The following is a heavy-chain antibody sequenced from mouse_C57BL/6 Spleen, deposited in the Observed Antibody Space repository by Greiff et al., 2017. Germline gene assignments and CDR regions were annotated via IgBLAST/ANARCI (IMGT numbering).Heavy chain of an antibody. J-gene: IGHJ2*01. V-gene: IGHV1-52*01. CDR1: GYTFTSYW. D-gene: IGHD1-1*01. CDR2: IDPSVSYP. CDR3: ARRDYYGSSYFDD. Sequence: QVQLQQPGAELVRPGSSVKLSCKASGYTFTSYWMPLVKQRPIHGLEWIGTIDPSVSYPHYNQNFKDKATLTVAKSSSTAYMQLSSLTSEDSAVYYCARRDYYGSSYFDDWGKGTTLTVSS.